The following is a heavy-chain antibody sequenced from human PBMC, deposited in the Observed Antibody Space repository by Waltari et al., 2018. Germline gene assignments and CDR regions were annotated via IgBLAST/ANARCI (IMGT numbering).Heavy chain of an antibody. CDR1: GGSISSGSYY. Sequence: QVQLQESGPGLVKPSQTLSLTCTVSGGSISSGSYYWSWIRQPAGKGLEWIGRIYTSGSTTYNPSLKSRVTISVDTSKNQFSLKLSSVTAADTAVYYCARALGLTTNWFDPWGQGTLVTVSS. CDR2: IYTSGST. D-gene: IGHD3-22*01. J-gene: IGHJ5*02. CDR3: ARALGLTTNWFDP. V-gene: IGHV4-61*02.